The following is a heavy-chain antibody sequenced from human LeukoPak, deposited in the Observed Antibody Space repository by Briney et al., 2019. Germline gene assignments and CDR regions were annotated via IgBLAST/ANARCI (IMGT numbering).Heavy chain of an antibody. D-gene: IGHD6-25*01. CDR3: ARILWGSSASNWFDP. J-gene: IGHJ5*02. CDR2: IKEDGSEK. Sequence: GGSLRLSCAASGFTFSDYYMSWIRQAPGKGLEWVASIKEDGSEKYFVDSVEGRFTISRDNAKNSVYLQMNSLRAEDTAVYCCARILWGSSASNWFDPWGQGTLVTVSS. V-gene: IGHV3-7*01. CDR1: GFTFSDYY.